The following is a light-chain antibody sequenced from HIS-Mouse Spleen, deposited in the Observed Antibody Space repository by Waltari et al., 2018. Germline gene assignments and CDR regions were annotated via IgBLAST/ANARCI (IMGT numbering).Light chain of an antibody. CDR3: SSYTSSSTWV. CDR2: EVS. CDR1: SSDVGGYNY. J-gene: IGLJ3*02. V-gene: IGLV2-14*01. Sequence: QSALTQPASVSGSPGQSITISCTGTSSDVGGYNYVSWYQQHPGKAPNLMIYEVSNRPSGVSNRVSGSKSGNTASLTISGLQPEDEADYYCSSYTSSSTWVFGGGTKLTVL.